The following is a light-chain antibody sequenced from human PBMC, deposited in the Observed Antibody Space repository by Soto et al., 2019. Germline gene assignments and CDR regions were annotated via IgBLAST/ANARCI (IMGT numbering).Light chain of an antibody. CDR3: QQYNSVLFT. V-gene: IGKV1-5*01. CDR1: QSISNW. J-gene: IGKJ3*01. Sequence: DIPMTQSPFTLSASVGDRVTITCRASQSISNWLAWYQQKPGKAPKLLIYDASSLESGVPSRFSGSGSGTEFTLTISSLQPDDFATYYCQQYNSVLFTFGPGSKVEIK. CDR2: DAS.